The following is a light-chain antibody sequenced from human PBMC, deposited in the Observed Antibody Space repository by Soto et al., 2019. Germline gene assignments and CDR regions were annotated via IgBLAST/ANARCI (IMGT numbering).Light chain of an antibody. V-gene: IGKV3-20*01. CDR3: QQYGSSPGT. CDR2: GAS. J-gene: IGKJ2*02. CDR1: QSVSSSY. Sequence: EIVLTQSPGTLSLSPGERATLSCRASQSVSSSYLAWYQQKPGQAPRLLIYGASSRATGIPDRFSGSGSGTDFTLPISRLEPEDFAVYYCQQYGSSPGTCGQGTKLEIK.